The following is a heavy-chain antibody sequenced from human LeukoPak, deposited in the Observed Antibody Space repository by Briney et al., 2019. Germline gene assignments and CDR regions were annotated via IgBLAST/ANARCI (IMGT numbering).Heavy chain of an antibody. J-gene: IGHJ4*02. D-gene: IGHD3-10*01. CDR1: GGSISNYY. CDR3: ASSRMVRGVTYFDY. Sequence: SETLSLTCTVSGGSISNYYWSWIRQPPGKGLEWIGYIYYSGSTSYNPSLKSRVTISVDTSKNQFSLKLSSVTAADTAVYYCASSRMVRGVTYFDYWGQGTLVTVSS. CDR2: IYYSGST. V-gene: IGHV4-59*08.